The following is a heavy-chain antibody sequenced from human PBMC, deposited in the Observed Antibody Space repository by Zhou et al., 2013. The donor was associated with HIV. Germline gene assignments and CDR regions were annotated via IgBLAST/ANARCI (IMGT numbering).Heavy chain of an antibody. CDR3: ARDLGTGAKGAWDYYYYMDV. CDR2: IIPILGIA. V-gene: IGHV1-69*04. D-gene: IGHD7-27*01. J-gene: IGHJ6*03. Sequence: QVQLVQSGAEVKKPGSSVKVSCKASGGTFSSYAISWVRQAPGQGLEWMGRIIPILGIANYAQKFQGRVTITTDESTSTAYMELSSLRSEDTAVYYCARDLGTGAKGAWDYYYYMDVWGKGTTVTVSS. CDR1: GGTFSSYA.